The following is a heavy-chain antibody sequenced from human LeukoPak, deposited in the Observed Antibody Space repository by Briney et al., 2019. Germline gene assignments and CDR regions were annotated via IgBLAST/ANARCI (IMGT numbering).Heavy chain of an antibody. J-gene: IGHJ4*02. V-gene: IGHV4-4*07. D-gene: IGHD1-26*01. CDR1: GGSISSYF. CDR2: IYSSGST. CDR3: ARDLGGMVAPFDY. Sequence: PSETLSLTCTVSGGSISSYFWSWIRQPAGKGLEWIGRIYSSGSTNYNPSLKSRVTMSVDTSKNQFTLKLSSVTAADTAVYYCARDLGGMVAPFDYWGQGTLVTVSS.